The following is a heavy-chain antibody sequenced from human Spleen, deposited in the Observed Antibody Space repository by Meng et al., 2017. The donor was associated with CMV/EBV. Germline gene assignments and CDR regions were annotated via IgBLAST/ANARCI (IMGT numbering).Heavy chain of an antibody. Sequence: EGRLVWSGAGLVHPGRTLRLVFPASGFSFSNYCMHWVRQVPGKGLMLVSRINEDGTTFSYADSVKGRFTISRDNAKNTLYLQMNSLRADDTAVYYCAGGVAESLGWEMGNWGQGTLVTVSS. CDR2: INEDGTTF. D-gene: IGHD1-26*01. CDR1: GFSFSNYC. CDR3: AGGVAESLGWEMGN. J-gene: IGHJ4*02. V-gene: IGHV3-74*01.